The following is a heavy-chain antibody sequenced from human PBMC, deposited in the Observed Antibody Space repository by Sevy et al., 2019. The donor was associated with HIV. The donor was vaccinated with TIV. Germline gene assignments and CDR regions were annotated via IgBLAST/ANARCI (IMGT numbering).Heavy chain of an antibody. Sequence: GGSLRLSCAASGFTVSSNYMSWVRQAPGKGLEWVSDIYSGGSTYYADSVKGRFTISRDNSKNTLYLQMNSLRAEDTAVHYCAGGRNPGGYYYGMDVWGQGTTVTVSS. CDR1: GFTVSSNY. J-gene: IGHJ6*02. CDR2: IYSGGST. CDR3: AGGRNPGGYYYGMDV. V-gene: IGHV3-53*01.